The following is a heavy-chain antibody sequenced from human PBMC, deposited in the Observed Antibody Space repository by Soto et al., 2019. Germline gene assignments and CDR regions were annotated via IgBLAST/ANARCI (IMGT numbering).Heavy chain of an antibody. CDR2: ISSSSSYI. Sequence: GSLRLSCAASGXTFSSYRMNWVRQAPGKGLEWVSSISSSSSYIYYADSVKGRFSISRDNAKNSLYLQMNSLIAEYTAMYSCARLYGDYGTTWWYFDLWGRGTLGTVSS. CDR1: GXTFSSYR. J-gene: IGHJ2*01. CDR3: ARLYGDYGTTWWYFDL. V-gene: IGHV3-21*04. D-gene: IGHD4-17*01.